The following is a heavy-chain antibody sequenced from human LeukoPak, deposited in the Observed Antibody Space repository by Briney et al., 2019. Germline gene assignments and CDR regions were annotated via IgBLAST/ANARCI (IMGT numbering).Heavy chain of an antibody. CDR3: ARVLTIGGMRFDS. Sequence: SETLSLTCNVSSGSISSGTHYWSWVRQRPGKGLEWIGHIFHSGSTCYNPSLQSQTIISIDTSKNQFSLNLNSVTAADTAVYYCARVLTIGGMRFDSWGQGTLVTVSS. J-gene: IGHJ4*02. CDR1: SGSISSGTHY. CDR2: IFHSGST. V-gene: IGHV4-31*01. D-gene: IGHD3-10*01.